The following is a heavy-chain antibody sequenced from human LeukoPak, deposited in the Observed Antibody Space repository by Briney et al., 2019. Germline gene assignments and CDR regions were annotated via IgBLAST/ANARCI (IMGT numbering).Heavy chain of an antibody. V-gene: IGHV1-46*01. J-gene: IGHJ4*02. CDR1: GYTFTSNY. CDR2: IYPRDGST. D-gene: IGHD5-12*01. Sequence: ASVTVSCKASGYTFTSNYIHWVRQAPGQGLEWMGMIYPRDGSTSYAQKFQGRVTMTTDTSTSTAYMELRSLRSDDTAVYYCATAYSGYDYKFDYWGQGTLVTVSS. CDR3: ATAYSGYDYKFDY.